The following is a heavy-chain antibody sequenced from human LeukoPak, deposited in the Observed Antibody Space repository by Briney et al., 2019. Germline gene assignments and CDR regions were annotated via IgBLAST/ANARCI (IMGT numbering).Heavy chain of an antibody. CDR3: ARVTVNENYYYYMDV. Sequence: ASVKVSCKASGYTFTSYDINWVRQATGQGLEWMGWMNPNSGNTGYAQKFQGRVTITRNTSISTAYMELCSLRSEDTAVYYCARVTVNENYYYYMDVWGKGTTVTVSS. V-gene: IGHV1-8*03. J-gene: IGHJ6*03. D-gene: IGHD4-11*01. CDR1: GYTFTSYD. CDR2: MNPNSGNT.